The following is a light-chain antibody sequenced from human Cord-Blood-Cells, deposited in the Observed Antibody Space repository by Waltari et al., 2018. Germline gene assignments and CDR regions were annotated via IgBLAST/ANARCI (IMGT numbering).Light chain of an antibody. J-gene: IGLJ1*01. CDR2: EGS. Sequence: QSALTQPASVSGSPGPSITISCTGTSSDAGSHNLVSWYQQHPGKAPKLMIYEGSKRPSGVSNRFSGSKSGNTASLTISGLQAEDKADYYCCSYAGSSTYVFGTGTKVTVL. CDR1: SSDAGSHNL. CDR3: CSYAGSSTYV. V-gene: IGLV2-23*01.